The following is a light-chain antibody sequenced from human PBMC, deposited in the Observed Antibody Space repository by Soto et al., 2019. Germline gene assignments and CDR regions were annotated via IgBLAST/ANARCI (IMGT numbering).Light chain of an antibody. Sequence: DLQMHQSPSTLSASVGDRVIITCRAEQNLGSWLALYQQKPGKDPNLLIYDASRLESGVPSRFRGSGSGTKFTLTSSTLQPDDVANYFCQQLHSQPYTFDQGTKVEI. V-gene: IGKV1-5*01. CDR2: DAS. CDR1: QNLGSW. J-gene: IGKJ2*01. CDR3: QQLHSQPYT.